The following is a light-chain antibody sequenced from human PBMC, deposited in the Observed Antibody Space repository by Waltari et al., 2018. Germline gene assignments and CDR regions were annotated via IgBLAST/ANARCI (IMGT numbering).Light chain of an antibody. Sequence: ETVMTQSPATLSVSPGGRATPSCRASPSLGTNLAWYQQKPGPAPRLLIYGASSRATGVPARFSGSGSGTDFTLTISSLQSEDFVVYYCQQYNNWPLYTFGQGTKLEI. CDR3: QQYNNWPLYT. CDR1: PSLGTN. J-gene: IGKJ2*01. CDR2: GAS. V-gene: IGKV3-15*01.